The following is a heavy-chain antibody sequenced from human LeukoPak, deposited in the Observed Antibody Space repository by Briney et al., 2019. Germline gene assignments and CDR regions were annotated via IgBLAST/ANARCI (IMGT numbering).Heavy chain of an antibody. J-gene: IGHJ3*02. CDR2: IRSKANGYTT. D-gene: IGHD2-15*01. CDR3: TRLAGGDAFDI. V-gene: IGHV3-73*01. Sequence: GGSLRLSCAASGFTVSSNYMSWVRQASGKGLEWVGRIRSKANGYTTAYGASVKGRFTISRDDSQRATYVQMNSLKIEDTAVYYCTRLAGGDAFDIWGPGTMVTVSS. CDR1: GFTVSSNY.